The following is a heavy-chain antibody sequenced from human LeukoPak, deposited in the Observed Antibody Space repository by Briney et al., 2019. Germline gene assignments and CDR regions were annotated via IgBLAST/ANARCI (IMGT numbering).Heavy chain of an antibody. CDR2: IYHSGST. J-gene: IGHJ4*02. D-gene: IGHD3-10*01. CDR1: GGSISSGGYS. CDR3: ARVGGSGSYYTLDS. Sequence: KPSETLSLTCAVSGGSISSGGYSWSWIRQPPGKGLEWIGYIYHSGSTYYNPSLKSRVTISVDRSENQFSLKLSSVTAADTAVYYCARVGGSGSYYTLDSWGQGTLVTVSS. V-gene: IGHV4-30-2*01.